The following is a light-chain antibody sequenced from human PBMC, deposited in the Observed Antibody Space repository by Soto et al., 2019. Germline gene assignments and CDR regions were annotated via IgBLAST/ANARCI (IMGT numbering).Light chain of an antibody. Sequence: AIQLTQSPSSLSASVGERVTITCRASQGIKQDLSWYQQRPGIDPKLLIFVASNLQSGVPSRFSGSGYGTDFTLTISSLQPEDFATYYCLQNYNSPLTFGGGTKVEIK. V-gene: IGKV1-6*01. CDR2: VAS. CDR3: LQNYNSPLT. CDR1: QGIKQD. J-gene: IGKJ4*01.